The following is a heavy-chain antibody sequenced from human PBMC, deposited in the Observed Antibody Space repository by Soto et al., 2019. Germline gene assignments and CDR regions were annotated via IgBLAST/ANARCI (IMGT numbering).Heavy chain of an antibody. V-gene: IGHV3-48*02. J-gene: IGHJ6*02. Sequence: GGSLRLSCAASVFTFSSYSMNWVRHAPGKGLEWVSYISSSSSTIYYADSVKGRFTISRDNAKNSLYLQMNSLRDEDTAVYYCAIARKRKFFIMDVLGQGTTVTVAS. CDR3: AIARKRKFFIMDV. CDR1: VFTFSSYS. CDR2: ISSSSSTI.